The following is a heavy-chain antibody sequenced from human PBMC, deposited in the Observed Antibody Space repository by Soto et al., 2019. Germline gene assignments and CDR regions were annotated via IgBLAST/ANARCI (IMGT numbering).Heavy chain of an antibody. CDR3: ARLLYGSGSYYNDYSFDY. V-gene: IGHV4-39*01. J-gene: IGHJ4*02. CDR2: IYYSGST. CDR1: GGSISSSSYY. D-gene: IGHD3-10*01. Sequence: QLQLQESGPGLVKPSETLSLTCTVSGGSISSSSYYWGWIRQPPGKGLEWIGSIYYSGSTYYNPSLKSRVTISVDTSKNQFSLKLSSVTAADTAVYYCARLLYGSGSYYNDYSFDYWGQGTLVTVSS.